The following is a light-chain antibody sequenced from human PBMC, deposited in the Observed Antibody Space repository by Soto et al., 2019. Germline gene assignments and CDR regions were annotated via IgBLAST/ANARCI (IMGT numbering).Light chain of an antibody. J-gene: IGLJ2*01. CDR1: NIGSKS. CDR2: YDS. CDR3: QLWDSSSDHVV. V-gene: IGLV3-21*04. Sequence: SSELTQPPSVSVAPGKTARITCGGNNIGSKSVHWYQQKPGQARVLVIYYDSDRPSGIPERFSGSNSGNTATLTISRVEAGDEADYYCQLWDSSSDHVVFGGGTKLTVL.